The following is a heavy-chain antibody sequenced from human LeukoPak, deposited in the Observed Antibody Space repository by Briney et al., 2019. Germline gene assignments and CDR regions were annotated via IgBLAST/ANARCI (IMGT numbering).Heavy chain of an antibody. Sequence: ASVKVSCKASGYTFTSYEINWVRQATGQGLEWMGWINPNSGGTNYAQKFQGRVTMTRDTSISTAYMELSRLRSDDTAVYYCARHPGSAASFDYWGQGTLVTVSS. CDR3: ARHPGSAASFDY. V-gene: IGHV1-2*02. CDR2: INPNSGGT. D-gene: IGHD2-2*01. CDR1: GYTFTSYE. J-gene: IGHJ4*02.